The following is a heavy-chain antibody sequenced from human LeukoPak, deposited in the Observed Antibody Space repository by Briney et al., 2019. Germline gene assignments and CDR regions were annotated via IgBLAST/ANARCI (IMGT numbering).Heavy chain of an antibody. CDR3: TRVRRGVDYYYYYMDV. J-gene: IGHJ6*03. V-gene: IGHV3-73*01. CDR2: IRSKANSYAT. D-gene: IGHD3-10*01. Sequence: GGSLRLSCAASGFTFSGSAMHWVRQASGKGLEWVGRIRSKANSYATAYAASVKGRFTISRDDSKNAAYLQMNSLKTEDTAVCYCTRVRRGVDYYYYYMDVWGKGTTVTVSS. CDR1: GFTFSGSA.